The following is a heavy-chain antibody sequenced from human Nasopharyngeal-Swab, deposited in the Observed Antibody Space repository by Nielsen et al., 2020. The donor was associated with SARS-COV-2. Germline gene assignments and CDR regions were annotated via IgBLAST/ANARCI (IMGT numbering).Heavy chain of an antibody. CDR3: AARGGVILPFDY. D-gene: IGHD3-16*01. V-gene: IGHV1-58*01. J-gene: IGHJ4*02. Sequence: VRQAPGQRLEWIGWIVVGSGNTNYAQKFQERVTITRDMSTSTAYMELSSLRSEDTAVYYCAARGGVILPFDYWGQGTLVTVSS. CDR2: IVVGSGNT.